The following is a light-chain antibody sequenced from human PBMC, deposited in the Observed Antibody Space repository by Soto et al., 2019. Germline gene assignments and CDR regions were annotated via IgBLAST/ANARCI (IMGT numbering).Light chain of an antibody. CDR2: EVS. Sequence: QSALTQPASVSGSTGQSITISCTGASSDVGGYNYVSWYQQHPGKAPKLMIYEVSNQPSGVSNRFSGSKSGNTASLTISGLQAEDEADYYCSSYTSSSTLGVFGGGTKLTVL. V-gene: IGLV2-14*01. J-gene: IGLJ3*02. CDR3: SSYTSSSTLGV. CDR1: SSDVGGYNY.